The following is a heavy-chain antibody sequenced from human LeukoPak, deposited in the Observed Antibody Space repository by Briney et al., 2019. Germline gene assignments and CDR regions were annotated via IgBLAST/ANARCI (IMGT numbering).Heavy chain of an antibody. Sequence: GGSLKLSCAASGFTFSGSAMHWVRQASGKGLEWVGRIRSKANSYATAYAASVKGRFTISRDDSKNTAYLQMNSLKTEDTAVYYCVTGGNSGSVYWGQGTRVTVSS. CDR1: GFTFSGSA. CDR3: VTGGNSGSVY. V-gene: IGHV3-73*01. D-gene: IGHD4-23*01. CDR2: IRSKANSYAT. J-gene: IGHJ4*02.